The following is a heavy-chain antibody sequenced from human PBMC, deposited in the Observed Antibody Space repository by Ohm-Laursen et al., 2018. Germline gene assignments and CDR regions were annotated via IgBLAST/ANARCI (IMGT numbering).Heavy chain of an antibody. J-gene: IGHJ4*02. CDR2: IRSKAYGGTT. Sequence: SLRLSCAASGFTFGDYAMSWVRQAPGKGLEWVGFIRSKAYGGTTEYAASVKGRFTIPRDDSKSIAYLQMNSLKTEDTAVYYCTRAGGDYDLDYWGQGTLVTVSS. CDR1: GFTFGDYA. V-gene: IGHV3-49*04. D-gene: IGHD4-17*01. CDR3: TRAGGDYDLDY.